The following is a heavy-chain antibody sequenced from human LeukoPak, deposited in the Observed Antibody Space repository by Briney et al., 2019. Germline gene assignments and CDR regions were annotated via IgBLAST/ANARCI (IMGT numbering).Heavy chain of an antibody. D-gene: IGHD5-24*01. J-gene: IGHJ6*02. V-gene: IGHV4-39*07. CDR2: IYYSGST. CDR3: ARISRDGYNYGYYYYGMDV. Sequence: PSETLSLTCTVSGGSISSSSYYWGWIRQPPGKGLEWIGSIYYSGSTYYNPSLKSRVTISVDTSKNQFSLKLSSVTAADTAVYYCARISRDGYNYGYYYYGMDVWGQGTTVTVSS. CDR1: GGSISSSSYY.